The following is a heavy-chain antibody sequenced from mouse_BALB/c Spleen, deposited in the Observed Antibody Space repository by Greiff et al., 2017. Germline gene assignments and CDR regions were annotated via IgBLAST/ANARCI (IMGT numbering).Heavy chain of an antibody. V-gene: IGHV2-9*02. Sequence: VHLVESGPGLVAPSQSLSITCTVSGFSLTSYGVHWVRQPPGKGLEWLGVIWAGGSTNYNSALMSRLSISKDNSKSQVFLKMNSLQTDDTAMYYCASAYRYDVGDAMDYWGQGTSVTVSS. D-gene: IGHD2-14*01. CDR1: GFSLTSYG. CDR2: IWAGGST. CDR3: ASAYRYDVGDAMDY. J-gene: IGHJ4*01.